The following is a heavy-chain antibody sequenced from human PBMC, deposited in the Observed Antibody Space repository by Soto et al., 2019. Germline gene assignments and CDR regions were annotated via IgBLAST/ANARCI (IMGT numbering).Heavy chain of an antibody. CDR3: AKSLNTATSFDY. CDR2: ISVTGGT. Sequence: GGSLRLSCAASGFTFSSYAMNWVHQAPGKGPEWVSHISVTGGTYYADSVKGRFTISRDNSKNTLFLQMNSLRAEDTALYYCAKSLNTATSFDYWGQGTPVTVSS. V-gene: IGHV3-23*01. CDR1: GFTFSSYA. J-gene: IGHJ4*02.